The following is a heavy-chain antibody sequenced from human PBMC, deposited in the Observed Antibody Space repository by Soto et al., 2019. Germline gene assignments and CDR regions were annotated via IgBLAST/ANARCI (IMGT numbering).Heavy chain of an antibody. Sequence: NPSETLSFTCAVYGGSFSGYYWSWIRQPPGKGLEWIGEINHSGSTNYNPSLKSRVTISVDTSKNQFSLKLSSVTAADTAVYYCARGNSGYDYGGDDYYYGMDVWGQGTTVTVSS. CDR2: INHSGST. CDR1: GGSFSGYY. J-gene: IGHJ6*02. CDR3: ARGNSGYDYGGDDYYYGMDV. D-gene: IGHD5-12*01. V-gene: IGHV4-34*01.